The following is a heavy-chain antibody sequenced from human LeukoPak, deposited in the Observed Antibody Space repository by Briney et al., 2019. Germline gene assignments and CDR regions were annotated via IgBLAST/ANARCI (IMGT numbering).Heavy chain of an antibody. Sequence: SETLSLTCTVSAGSLSSYYWSWIRQPAGKGLEWIGRIYTSGSTNYNPSLKSRVTMSVDTSKNPFSLNLTSVTAADTAVYYCATSRYDFAVRYYSGMHVWGQGTTVTVSS. CDR3: ATSRYDFAVRYYSGMHV. D-gene: IGHD3-3*01. V-gene: IGHV4-4*07. CDR2: IYTSGST. J-gene: IGHJ6*02. CDR1: AGSLSSYY.